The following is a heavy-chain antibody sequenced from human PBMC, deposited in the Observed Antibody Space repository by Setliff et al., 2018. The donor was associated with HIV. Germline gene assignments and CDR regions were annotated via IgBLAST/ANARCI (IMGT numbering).Heavy chain of an antibody. CDR1: GGSVNSNGYY. CDR2: IYYSGST. D-gene: IGHD3-3*01. CDR3: ASSGRYYDFWSGYYKGTDAFDI. Sequence: SETLSLICTVSGGSVNSNGYYWSWIRQHPGKGLEWIGYIYYSGSTYYNPSLKSRVTISVDTSKNQFSLKLSSVTAADTAVYYCASSGRYYDFWSGYYKGTDAFDIWGQGTMVTVS. V-gene: IGHV4-31*03. J-gene: IGHJ3*02.